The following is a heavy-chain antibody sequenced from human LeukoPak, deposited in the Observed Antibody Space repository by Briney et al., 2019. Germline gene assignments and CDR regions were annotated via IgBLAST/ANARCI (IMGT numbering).Heavy chain of an antibody. CDR3: AKYLVVVTSIPCFEY. D-gene: IGHD2-21*02. V-gene: IGHV3-23*01. J-gene: IGHJ4*02. Sequence: GGCVRLSCAASGFTFSAYDMAWVRQAPGKGLEWVSSTRVSGGDTYYADSVKGRFTISRDSSKNTLYLQMNTLTAEDTATYYCAKYLVVVTSIPCFEYWGQESLVTVSS. CDR2: TRVSGGDT. CDR1: GFTFSAYD.